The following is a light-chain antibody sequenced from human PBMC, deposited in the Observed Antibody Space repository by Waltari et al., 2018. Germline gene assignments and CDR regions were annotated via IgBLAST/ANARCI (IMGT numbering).Light chain of an antibody. Sequence: EIVLTQSPVTLSLSPGERATLSCRASESITTHFIAWYQQKPGQAPRLLIHGASIRATGISDFFSGSGSGTDFTLTISRLEPEDFAVYYCQHYGRSAITFGQGTRLDIK. CDR1: ESITTHF. CDR2: GAS. V-gene: IGKV3-20*01. CDR3: QHYGRSAIT. J-gene: IGKJ5*01.